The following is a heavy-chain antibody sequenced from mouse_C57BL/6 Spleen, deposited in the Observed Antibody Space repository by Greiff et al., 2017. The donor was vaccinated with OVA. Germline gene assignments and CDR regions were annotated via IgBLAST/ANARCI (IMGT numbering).Heavy chain of an antibody. D-gene: IGHD1-1*01. J-gene: IGHJ2*01. CDR2: IYPGSGST. CDR1: GYTFTSYW. Sequence: QVQLQQPGAELVKPGASVKMSCKASGYTFTSYWLTWVKQRPGQGLEWIGDIYPGSGSTNYNEKFKSKATLTVDTSSSTAYMQLSSLTSEDSAVYYCTRITTVVAGFDYWGQGTTLTGSS. CDR3: TRITTVVAGFDY. V-gene: IGHV1-55*01.